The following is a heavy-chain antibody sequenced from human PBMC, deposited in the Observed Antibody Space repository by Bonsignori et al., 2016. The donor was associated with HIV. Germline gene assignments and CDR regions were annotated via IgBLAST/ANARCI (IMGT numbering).Heavy chain of an antibody. CDR2: INPNSGGT. J-gene: IGHJ4*02. V-gene: IGHV1-2*02. Sequence: WVRQAPGQGLEWMGWINPNSGGTNYAQKFQGRVTMTRDTSISTAYMELSRLRSDDTAVYYCARDLDWNDGVDYWGQGTLVTVSS. D-gene: IGHD1-1*01. CDR3: ARDLDWNDGVDY.